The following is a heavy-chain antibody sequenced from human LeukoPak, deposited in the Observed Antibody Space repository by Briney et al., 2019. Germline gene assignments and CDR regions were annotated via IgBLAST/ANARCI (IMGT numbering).Heavy chain of an antibody. CDR2: IYYSGST. D-gene: IGHD2-2*01. CDR1: GGSISSYY. V-gene: IGHV4-59*01. CDR3: AREGGYCSSTSCPRNYYYGMDV. J-gene: IGHJ6*04. Sequence: SETLSLTCTVSGGSISSYYWSWIRQPPGKGLEWIGYIYYSGSTNYNPSLKSRVTISVDTSKHQFSLKLSSVTAADTAVYYGAREGGYCSSTSCPRNYYYGMDVWGKGTTVTVSS.